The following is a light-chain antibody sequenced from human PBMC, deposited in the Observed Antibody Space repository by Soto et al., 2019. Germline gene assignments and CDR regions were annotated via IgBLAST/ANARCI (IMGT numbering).Light chain of an antibody. CDR1: QGISSY. J-gene: IGKJ1*01. CDR2: AAS. Sequence: DIQLTQSPSFLSASVGDRVTITCRASQGISSYLAWYQQKPGKAPKLLIYAASTLQSGVPSRFSGSGSETEFTLTISSLQPEDFATYYCQQLNSYPWTFGQGTKVDI. CDR3: QQLNSYPWT. V-gene: IGKV1-9*01.